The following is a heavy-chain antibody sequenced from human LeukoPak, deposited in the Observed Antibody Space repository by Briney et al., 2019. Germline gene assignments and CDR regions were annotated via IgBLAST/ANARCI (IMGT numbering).Heavy chain of an antibody. Sequence: SETLSLTCAVYGGSFSGYYWSWIRQPPGKGLEWIGEINHSGSTNYNPSLKSRVTISVDTSKNQFSLKLSSVTAADTAVYYCARSVTHYDFWSGYLSSYFDYWGQGTLVTVSS. V-gene: IGHV4-34*01. CDR1: GGSFSGYY. CDR3: ARSVTHYDFWSGYLSSYFDY. CDR2: INHSGST. J-gene: IGHJ4*02. D-gene: IGHD3-3*01.